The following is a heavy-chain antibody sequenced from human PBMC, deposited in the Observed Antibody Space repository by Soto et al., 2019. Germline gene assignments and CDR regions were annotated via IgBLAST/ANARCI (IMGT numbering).Heavy chain of an antibody. CDR3: ARDYFGYSSDWFGY. CDR2: IWYDGSNK. J-gene: IGHJ5*01. Sequence: HPGGSLRLSCAASGFTFSSYGMHWVRQAPGKGLEWVAVIWYDGSNKYYADSVKGRFTISRDNSKNTLYLQMNSLRAEDTAVYYCARDYFGYSSDWFGYWGQGTLVTVSS. V-gene: IGHV3-33*01. CDR1: GFTFSSYG. D-gene: IGHD6-19*01.